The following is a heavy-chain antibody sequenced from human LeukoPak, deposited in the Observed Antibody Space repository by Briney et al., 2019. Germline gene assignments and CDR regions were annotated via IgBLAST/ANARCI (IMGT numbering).Heavy chain of an antibody. Sequence: GGSLRLSCAGSVFTFEGCAMQWVRQAPGKGPEWVSSINWDSGYIEYADSVRGRFTISRDNAKNSLYLQMNSLKAGDTALYYCAREGSVCSNGICRYFDFWGQGTLVTVSS. CDR1: VFTFEGCA. D-gene: IGHD2-8*01. J-gene: IGHJ4*02. V-gene: IGHV3-9*01. CDR2: INWDSGYI. CDR3: AREGSVCSNGICRYFDF.